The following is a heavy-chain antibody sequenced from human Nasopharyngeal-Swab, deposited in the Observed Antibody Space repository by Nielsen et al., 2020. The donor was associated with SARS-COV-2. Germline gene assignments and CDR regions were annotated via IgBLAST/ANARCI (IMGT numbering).Heavy chain of an antibody. CDR3: AKDRESHIVVVPAAIGRYYYYGMDV. CDR2: ISSSSSYI. Sequence: GGSLRLSCAASGFTFSSYNMNWVRQAPGKGLEWVSSISSSSSYIYYADSVKGRFTISRDNAKNSLYLQMNSLRAEDTAVYYCAKDRESHIVVVPAAIGRYYYYGMDVWGQGTTVTVSS. CDR1: GFTFSSYN. D-gene: IGHD2-2*02. V-gene: IGHV3-21*01. J-gene: IGHJ6*02.